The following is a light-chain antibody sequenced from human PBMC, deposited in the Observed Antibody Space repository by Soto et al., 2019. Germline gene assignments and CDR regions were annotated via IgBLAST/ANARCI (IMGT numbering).Light chain of an antibody. CDR1: QSVNSRF. J-gene: IGKJ4*01. V-gene: IGKV3-20*01. Sequence: IGLTLSPCAVSASPGERATLSCRASQSVNSRFFAWYQQKPGQAPRLLIYGASSRATGIPDRFSGSGSATDFTLTISRLEPEDFAVYYCQQYGIAPPLTFGGGTKVDIK. CDR3: QQYGIAPPLT. CDR2: GAS.